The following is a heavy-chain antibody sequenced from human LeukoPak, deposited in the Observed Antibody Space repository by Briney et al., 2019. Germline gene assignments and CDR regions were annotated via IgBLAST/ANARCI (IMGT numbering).Heavy chain of an antibody. J-gene: IGHJ4*02. D-gene: IGHD2-2*01. CDR1: GYTFTSYG. V-gene: IGHV1-18*01. CDR3: ARDRASDIVVVPAASLGY. Sequence: ASVKVSCKASGYTFTSYGISWVRQAPGQGLKWMGWISAYNGNTNYAQKLQGRVTMTTDTSTSTAYMELRSLRSDDTAVYYCARDRASDIVVVPAASLGYWGQGTLVTVSS. CDR2: ISAYNGNT.